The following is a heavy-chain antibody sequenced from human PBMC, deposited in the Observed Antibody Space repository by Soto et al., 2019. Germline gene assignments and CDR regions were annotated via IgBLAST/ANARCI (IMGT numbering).Heavy chain of an antibody. CDR3: ARDGGLLTASWHYDL. V-gene: IGHV1-46*01. J-gene: IGHJ2*01. CDR2: INPRTGST. CDR1: GYSFTNYC. Sequence: QVQLVQSGADVKKPGTSVKVSCKAAGYSFTNYCMYWVRQAPGQGLEWMGMINPRTGSTRYAQKFQDRVTLTRDTSPTTVYMELSTLISDDTAVYYCARDGGLLTASWHYDLWGPGTLVTVSS. D-gene: IGHD2-15*01.